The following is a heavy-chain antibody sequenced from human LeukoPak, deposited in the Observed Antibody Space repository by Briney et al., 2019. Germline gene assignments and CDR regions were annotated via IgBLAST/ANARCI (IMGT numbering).Heavy chain of an antibody. Sequence: GASVKVSCTASGYTFTSYAMHWVRQAPGQRLEWMGWINAGNGNTKYSQKFQGRVTITRDTSASTAYMELSSLRSEDTAVYYCAREHHHSGYVLPPHYWGQGTLVTVSS. CDR1: GYTFTSYA. CDR2: INAGNGNT. V-gene: IGHV1-3*01. J-gene: IGHJ4*02. CDR3: AREHHHSGYVLPPHY. D-gene: IGHD5-12*01.